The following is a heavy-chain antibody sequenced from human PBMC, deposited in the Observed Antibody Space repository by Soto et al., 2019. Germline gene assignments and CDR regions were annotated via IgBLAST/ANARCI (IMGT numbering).Heavy chain of an antibody. CDR1: GGSISSSSYY. J-gene: IGHJ6*02. V-gene: IGHV4-39*01. CDR3: ARQGPMVRGVKANYYYGMDV. Sequence: PSETLSLTCTVSGGSISSSSYYWGWIRQPPGKGLEWIGSIYYSGSTYYNPSLKSRVTISVDTSKNQFSLKLSSVTAADTAVYYCARQGPMVRGVKANYYYGMDVWGQGTTVTAP. D-gene: IGHD3-10*01. CDR2: IYYSGST.